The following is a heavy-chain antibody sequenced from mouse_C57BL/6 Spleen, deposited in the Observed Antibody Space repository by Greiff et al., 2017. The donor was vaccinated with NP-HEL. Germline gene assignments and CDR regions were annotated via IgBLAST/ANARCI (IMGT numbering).Heavy chain of an antibody. V-gene: IGHV1-7*01. Sequence: VKLVESGAELAKPGASVKLSCKASGYTFTSYWMHWVKQRPGQGLEWIGYINPSSGYTKYNQKFKDKATLTADKSSSTAYMQLSSLTYEDSAVYYCERWDTTVVATSDYWGQGTTLTVSS. J-gene: IGHJ2*01. CDR2: INPSSGYT. D-gene: IGHD1-1*01. CDR3: ERWDTTVVATSDY. CDR1: GYTFTSYW.